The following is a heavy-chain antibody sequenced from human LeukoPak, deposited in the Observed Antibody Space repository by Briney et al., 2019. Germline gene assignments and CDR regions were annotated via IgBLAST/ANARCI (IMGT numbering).Heavy chain of an antibody. CDR2: ISGSGGST. V-gene: IGHV3-23*01. CDR3: AKILTLLWFGELGYFDY. Sequence: GGSLRLSCAASGFTFSSYAMSWVRQAPGKGLEWVSAISGSGGSTYYADSVKGRFTISRDNSKNTLYLQMNSLRAEDTAVYYCAKILTLLWFGELGYFDYWGQGTLVTVSS. D-gene: IGHD3-10*01. J-gene: IGHJ4*02. CDR1: GFTFSSYA.